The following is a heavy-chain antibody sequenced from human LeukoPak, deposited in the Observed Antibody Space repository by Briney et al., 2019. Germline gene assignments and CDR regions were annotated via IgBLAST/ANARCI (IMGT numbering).Heavy chain of an antibody. V-gene: IGHV4-30-4*01. CDR1: GGSISSGDYY. CDR3: ARVGDYDIFTGDNMPPPYFDY. J-gene: IGHJ4*02. D-gene: IGHD3-9*01. CDR2: IYYSGST. Sequence: SETLSLTCTVSGGSISSGDYYWSWIRQPPGKGLEWIGYIYYSGSTYYNPSLKSRVTISVDTSKNQFSLTLSSVTAAATAVFYCARVGDYDIFTGDNMPPPYFDYWGQGTLVTVSS.